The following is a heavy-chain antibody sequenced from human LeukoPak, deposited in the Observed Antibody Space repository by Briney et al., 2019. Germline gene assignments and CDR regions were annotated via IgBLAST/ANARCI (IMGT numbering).Heavy chain of an antibody. CDR3: ARDRGYCSSTSCYRIYYYYYGMDV. CDR1: GFTFSSYA. D-gene: IGHD2-2*02. Sequence: GGSLRLSCSASGFTFSSYAMHWVRQAPGKGLEYVSAISSNGGSTYYADSVKGRFTISRDNSKNTLYLQMNSLRAEDTAVYYCARDRGYCSSTSCYRIYYYYYGMDVWGQGTTVTVSS. J-gene: IGHJ6*02. V-gene: IGHV3-64*04. CDR2: ISSNGGST.